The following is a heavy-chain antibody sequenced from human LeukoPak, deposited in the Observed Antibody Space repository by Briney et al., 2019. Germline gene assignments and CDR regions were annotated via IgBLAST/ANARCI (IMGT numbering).Heavy chain of an antibody. D-gene: IGHD5-24*01. CDR1: GYSISSGYY. V-gene: IGHV4-38-2*02. J-gene: IGHJ5*02. CDR2: IYHSGST. CDR3: AVGGERDGYLPFDP. Sequence: SETLSLTCTVSGYSISSGYYWGWIRPPPGKGLEWIGSIYHSGSTYYNPSLKSRVTISVDTSKNQFSLKLSSVTAADTAVYYCAVGGERDGYLPFDPWGQGTLVTVSS.